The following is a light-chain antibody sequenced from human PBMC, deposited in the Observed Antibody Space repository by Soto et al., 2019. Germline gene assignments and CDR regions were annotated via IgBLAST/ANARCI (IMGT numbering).Light chain of an antibody. J-gene: IGKJ4*01. CDR1: QSVGTY. Sequence: EIVLTQSPVTLSLSPGERATLSCRASQSVGTYLAWYQQKPGQAPRLLMYDASNRATGIPDRFSGSGSGTDFNLTISSLEPEDFAVYFCKQRSNWPPLTFGGGTTVEIK. V-gene: IGKV3-11*01. CDR2: DAS. CDR3: KQRSNWPPLT.